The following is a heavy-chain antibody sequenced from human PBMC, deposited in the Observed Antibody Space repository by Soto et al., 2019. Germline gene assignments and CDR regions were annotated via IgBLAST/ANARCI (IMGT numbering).Heavy chain of an antibody. V-gene: IGHV3-33*01. J-gene: IGHJ2*01. D-gene: IGHD2-21*02. CDR1: GFTFSSYG. CDR3: ARDVVVTPTGWYFDL. CDR2: IWYDGSNY. Sequence: HVQLVESGGGVVQPGRSLRLSCAASGFTFSSYGMHWVRQAPGEGLEWVAVIWYDGSNYYYADSVKGRFIISRDNSKKTLYLQMNSLRAEDTAVYYCARDVVVTPTGWYFDLWGRGNLVTVSS.